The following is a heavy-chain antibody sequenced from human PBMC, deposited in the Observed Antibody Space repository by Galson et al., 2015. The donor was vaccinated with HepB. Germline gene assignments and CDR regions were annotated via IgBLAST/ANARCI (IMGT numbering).Heavy chain of an antibody. J-gene: IGHJ6*03. D-gene: IGHD5-18*01. CDR2: FDPEDGET. V-gene: IGHV1-24*01. Sequence: SVKVSCKVSGYTLTELSMHWVLQAPGKGLEWMGGFDPEDGETIYAQKFQGRVTMTEDTSTDTAYMELSSLRSEDTAVYYCATLPHVDTAMDPGRHYYYMDVWGKGTTVTVSS. CDR1: GYTLTELS. CDR3: ATLPHVDTAMDPGRHYYYMDV.